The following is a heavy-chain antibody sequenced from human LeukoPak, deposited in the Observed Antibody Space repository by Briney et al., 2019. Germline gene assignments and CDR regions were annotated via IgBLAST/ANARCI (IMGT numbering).Heavy chain of an antibody. CDR3: ARVASGYDVFDI. CDR1: GGSVSSGSYY. D-gene: IGHD3-3*01. Sequence: SETLSLTCTVSGGSVSSGSYYWSWIRQPPGKGLEWVGYIYYSGSTNYNPSLKSRVTISVDTSKNQFSLKLSSVTAADTAVFYCARVASGYDVFDIWGQGTMVTVSS. J-gene: IGHJ3*02. CDR2: IYYSGST. V-gene: IGHV4-61*01.